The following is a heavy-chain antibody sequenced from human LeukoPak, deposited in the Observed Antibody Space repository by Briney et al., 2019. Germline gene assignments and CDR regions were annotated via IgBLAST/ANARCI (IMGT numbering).Heavy chain of an antibody. CDR1: GFTFSSYW. J-gene: IGHJ6*02. V-gene: IGHV3-7*01. D-gene: IGHD5-12*01. Sequence: GGSLRLSCAASGFTFSSYWMSWVRQAPGKGLEWVANIKQDGSEKYYVDSVKGRFTISRDNAKNSLYLQMNSLRAEDTAVYYCARDQGWLRLGELYYYYYGMDVWGQGTTVTVSS. CDR3: ARDQGWLRLGELYYYYYGMDV. CDR2: IKQDGSEK.